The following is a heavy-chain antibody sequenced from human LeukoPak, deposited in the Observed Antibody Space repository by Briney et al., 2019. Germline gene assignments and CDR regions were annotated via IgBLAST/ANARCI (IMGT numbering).Heavy chain of an antibody. D-gene: IGHD4-17*01. J-gene: IGHJ4*02. V-gene: IGHV4-34*01. CDR1: GGSFSGYY. CDR2: INHSGST. CDR3: ARGDDYGDYDRSPYFDY. Sequence: SETLSLTCAVYGGSFSGYYWSWIRQPPGKGLEWIGEINHSGSTNYNPSLKSRVTISVDTSKNQFSLKLSSVTAADMAVYYCARGDDYGDYDRSPYFDYWGQGTLVTVSS.